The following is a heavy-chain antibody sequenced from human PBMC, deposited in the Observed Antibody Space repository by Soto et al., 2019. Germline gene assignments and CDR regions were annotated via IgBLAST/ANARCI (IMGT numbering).Heavy chain of an antibody. CDR3: ARDRGVTTFVDV. Sequence: PGGSLRLSCAASGFTFSSYSMNWVRQAPGKGLEWVSSISSSSYIYYADSVKGRFTISRDNAKNSLYLQMNSLRAEDTAVYYCARDRGVTTFVDVWGQGTTVTVCS. CDR1: GFTFSSYS. CDR2: ISSSSYI. J-gene: IGHJ6*02. V-gene: IGHV3-21*01. D-gene: IGHD4-17*01.